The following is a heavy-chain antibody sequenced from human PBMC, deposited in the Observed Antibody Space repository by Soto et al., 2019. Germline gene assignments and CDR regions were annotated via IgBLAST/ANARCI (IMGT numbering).Heavy chain of an antibody. D-gene: IGHD1-1*01. J-gene: IGHJ6*02. CDR2: INPSGGST. CDR1: GYTFTSYY. V-gene: IGHV1-46*01. Sequence: GASVKVSCKASGYTFTSYYMHWVRQAPGQGLEWMGIINPSGGSTSYAQKFQGRVTMTRTTSTSTVYMELSSLSSEDPAVYYCATSVGKTGTTGYYYYGMDVWGQGTTVTVSS. CDR3: ATSVGKTGTTGYYYYGMDV.